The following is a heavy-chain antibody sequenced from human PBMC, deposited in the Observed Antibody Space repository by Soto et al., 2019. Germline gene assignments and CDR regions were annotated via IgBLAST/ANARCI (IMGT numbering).Heavy chain of an antibody. V-gene: IGHV4-30-4*01. Sequence: QVQLQESGPGLVKPSQTLSLTCTVSGGSISSDYYYWSWIRQSPETGLEWTGHIYNSVNTYSNPSLSSRVTISVDTSKNHVSLTLTSVTAADTAVYYWARGPSGDKGDNWGQGTLVSVSS. D-gene: IGHD7-27*01. CDR1: GGSISSDYYY. CDR2: IYNSVNT. J-gene: IGHJ4*02. CDR3: ARGPSGDKGDN.